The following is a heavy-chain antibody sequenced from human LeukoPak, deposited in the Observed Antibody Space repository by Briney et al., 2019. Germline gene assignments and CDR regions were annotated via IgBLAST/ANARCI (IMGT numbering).Heavy chain of an antibody. CDR1: GFTFSSYA. CDR2: ISGSGGRT. D-gene: IGHD3-22*01. Sequence: GGSLRLSCAASGFTFSSYAMSWVRQAPGKGLEWVSAISGSGGRTYYADSVKGRFTISRDNSKNTLYLQMNSLRAEDTAVYYCAKDYYYDSSGYPSVFDYWGQGTLVTISS. V-gene: IGHV3-23*01. J-gene: IGHJ4*02. CDR3: AKDYYYDSSGYPSVFDY.